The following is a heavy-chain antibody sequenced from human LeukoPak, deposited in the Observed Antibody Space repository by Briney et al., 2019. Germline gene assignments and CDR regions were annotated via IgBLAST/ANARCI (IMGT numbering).Heavy chain of an antibody. CDR2: INSDGRNT. CDR3: ARDLTGAVFDF. V-gene: IGHV3-74*01. Sequence: PGECLRLSCAASGFTFSSYWMHWVRQAPGKGLVCVSRINSDGRNTSYADSVRGRFTISRDNAKNTVYLQMNSLRAEDTAVYYCARDLTGAVFDFWGQGTLVTVS. J-gene: IGHJ4*02. CDR1: GFTFSSYW. D-gene: IGHD1-26*01.